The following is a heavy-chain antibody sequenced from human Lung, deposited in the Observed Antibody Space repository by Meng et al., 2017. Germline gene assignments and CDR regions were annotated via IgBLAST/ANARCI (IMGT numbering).Heavy chain of an antibody. V-gene: IGHV3-30*18. D-gene: IGHD6-13*01. J-gene: IGHJ4*02. CDR2: ISYDGSNK. CDR1: GFTFSSYG. Sequence: QGQLVESGGGVVQPGRCLRRSCAASGFTFSSYGMHWVGKAPGKGLEWVAVISYDGSNKYYADSVKGRFTISRDNSKNTLYLQMNSLRAEDTAVYYCAKDLSKQQQLGELDYWGQGTLVTVSS. CDR3: AKDLSKQQQLGELDY.